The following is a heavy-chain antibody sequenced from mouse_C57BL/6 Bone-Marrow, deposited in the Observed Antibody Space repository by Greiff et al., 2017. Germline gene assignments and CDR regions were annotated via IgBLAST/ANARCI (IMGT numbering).Heavy chain of an antibody. J-gene: IGHJ4*01. V-gene: IGHV5-9-1*02. Sequence: EVQLVESGEGLVKPGGSLKLSCAASGFTFSSYAMSWVRQTPEKRLEWVAYISRGGDYIYYADTVKGRFTISRDNARNTLYLQMSSLKSEDTAMYYCTRGYYGSSLNYYAMDYWGQGTSVTVSS. CDR3: TRGYYGSSLNYYAMDY. CDR2: ISRGGDYI. D-gene: IGHD1-1*01. CDR1: GFTFSSYA.